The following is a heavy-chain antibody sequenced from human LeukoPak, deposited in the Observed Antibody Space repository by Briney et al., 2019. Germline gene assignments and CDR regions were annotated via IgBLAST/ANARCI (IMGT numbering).Heavy chain of an antibody. J-gene: IGHJ6*02. CDR1: GFAFGIYA. V-gene: IGHV3-23*01. CDR3: AYPGGRDYYYYAMDV. CDR2: ISGTGGST. Sequence: GESLRLSCAASGFAFGIYAMNWVRQAPGKGLEWVSGISGTGGSTYYADSVKGRFTISRDNSKNTLFLQMNSLRAEDTAVYYCAYPGGRDYYYYAMDVWGQGTTVTIP. D-gene: IGHD3-10*01.